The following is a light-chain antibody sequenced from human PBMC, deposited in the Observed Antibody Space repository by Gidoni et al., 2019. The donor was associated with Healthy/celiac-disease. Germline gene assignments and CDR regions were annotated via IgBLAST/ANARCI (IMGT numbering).Light chain of an antibody. CDR3: QVWDSSSDHPVV. CDR1: NIGSKS. CDR2: DDS. V-gene: IGLV3-21*02. J-gene: IGLJ2*01. Sequence: SYVLTQPPSVSVAPGQTARITWGGNNIGSKSVHWYQQKPGPAPVLVVYDDSDRPSGIPERFSGSNSGNTATLTISRVEAGDEADYYCQVWDSSSDHPVVFGGGTKLTVL.